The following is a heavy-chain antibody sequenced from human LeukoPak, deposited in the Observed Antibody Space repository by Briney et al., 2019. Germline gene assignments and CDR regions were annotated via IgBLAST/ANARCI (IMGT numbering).Heavy chain of an antibody. V-gene: IGHV3-23*01. Sequence: GGSLRLSCAASGFTFSSYAMSWVRQAPGKGLEWVSAISGSGGSTYYADSVKGRFTISRDNAKNSLYLQMNSLRAEDTAVYYCARGTVRSFDIWGQGTMVTVSS. CDR3: ARGTVRSFDI. CDR2: ISGSGGST. J-gene: IGHJ3*02. D-gene: IGHD3-16*01. CDR1: GFTFSSYA.